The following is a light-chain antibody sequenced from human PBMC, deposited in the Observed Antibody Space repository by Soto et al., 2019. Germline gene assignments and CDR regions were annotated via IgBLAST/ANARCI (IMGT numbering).Light chain of an antibody. CDR3: QKYDTAPLT. V-gene: IGKV1-27*01. Sequence: DIQMTQSPSSLSASVGDRVTITCRASQAISNYLAWYQQKPGKVPKVLIYAASTLQSGVPSRFSGSGFGTDFTLTISSLQPEDVATYYCQKYDTAPLTFGGGTKVEIK. J-gene: IGKJ4*01. CDR1: QAISNY. CDR2: AAS.